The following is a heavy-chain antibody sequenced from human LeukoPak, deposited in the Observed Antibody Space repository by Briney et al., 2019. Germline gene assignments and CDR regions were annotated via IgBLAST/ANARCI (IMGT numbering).Heavy chain of an antibody. CDR3: AKTPYHSSGWYYFDY. V-gene: IGHV3-23*01. D-gene: IGHD6-19*01. J-gene: IGHJ4*02. Sequence: PAGGSLRLSCAASGFTFSSYAMSWVRQAPGKGLERVSAISGSGGSTYYADSVKGRFTISRDNSKNTLYLQMNSLRAEDTAVYYCAKTPYHSSGWYYFDYWGQGTLVTVSS. CDR1: GFTFSSYA. CDR2: ISGSGGST.